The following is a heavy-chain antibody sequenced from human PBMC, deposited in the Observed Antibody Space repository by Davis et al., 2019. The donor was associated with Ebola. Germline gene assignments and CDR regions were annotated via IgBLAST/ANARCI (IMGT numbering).Heavy chain of an antibody. J-gene: IGHJ4*02. D-gene: IGHD3-22*01. CDR3: AKDYSSGYYGYYFDY. V-gene: IGHV3-7*01. CDR2: IKQDGSET. Sequence: GESLKISCAASGFTFSSYWMSWVRQAPGKGLEWVANIKQDGSETYYVDSVKGRFTISRDNAKNSLYLQMNSLRAEDTAVYYCAKDYSSGYYGYYFDYWGQGTLVTVSS. CDR1: GFTFSSYW.